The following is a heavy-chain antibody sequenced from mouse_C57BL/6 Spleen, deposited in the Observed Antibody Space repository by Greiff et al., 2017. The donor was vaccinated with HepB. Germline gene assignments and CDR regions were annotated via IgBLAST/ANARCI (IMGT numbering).Heavy chain of an antibody. V-gene: IGHV1-15*01. Sequence: VQLQQSGAELVRPGASVTLSCKASGYTFTDYAMHWVKQTPVHGLEWIGAIDPETGGTAYNQKFKGKAILTADKSSSTAYMELRSLTSEDSAVYYGTRPGTGSSYFDYWGQGTTLTVSS. CDR3: TRPGTGSSYFDY. CDR1: GYTFTDYA. J-gene: IGHJ2*01. D-gene: IGHD4-1*01. CDR2: IDPETGGT.